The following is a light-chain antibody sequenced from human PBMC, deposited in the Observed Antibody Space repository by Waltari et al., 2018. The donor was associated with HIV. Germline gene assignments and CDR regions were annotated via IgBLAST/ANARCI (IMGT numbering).Light chain of an antibody. V-gene: IGLV2-11*01. J-gene: IGLJ2*01. CDR2: DVS. CDR3: CSYAGSYPVV. Sequence: QSALTQPRSVSGSPGQSVTISCTGTSRDVGFYNFVSWYQQHPGNAPKLMIYDVSKRPSWVPDRFSGSKSGNTASLTISGLQAEDEADYYCCSYAGSYPVVFGGGTKLTVL. CDR1: SRDVGFYNF.